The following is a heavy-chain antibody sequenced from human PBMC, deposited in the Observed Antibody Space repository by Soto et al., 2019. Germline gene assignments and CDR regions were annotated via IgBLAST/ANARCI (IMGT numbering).Heavy chain of an antibody. Sequence: PSETVSLTCAVYGGSFSGYYWSWIRQPPGKGLEWIGEINHSGSTNYNPSLKSRVTISVDTSKNQFSLKLSSVTAADTAVYYCARARYCTNGVCYSTPYYYYGMDVWGQGTKVTVS. CDR3: ARARYCTNGVCYSTPYYYYGMDV. V-gene: IGHV4-34*01. CDR1: GGSFSGYY. CDR2: INHSGST. J-gene: IGHJ6*02. D-gene: IGHD2-8*01.